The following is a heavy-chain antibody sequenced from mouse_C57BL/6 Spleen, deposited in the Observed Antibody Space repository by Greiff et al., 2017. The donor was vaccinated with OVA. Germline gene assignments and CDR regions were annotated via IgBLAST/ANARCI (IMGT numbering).Heavy chain of an antibody. CDR1: GFTFSDYG. CDR2: ISSGSSTI. CDR3: ATPLYYGSSPFAY. Sequence: EVKLQESGGGLVKPGGSLKLSCAASGFTFSDYGMHWVRQAPEKGLEWVAYISSGSSTIYYADTVKGRFTISRDNAKNTLFLQMTSLRSEDTAMYYCATPLYYGSSPFAYWGQGTLVTVSA. D-gene: IGHD1-1*01. V-gene: IGHV5-17*01. J-gene: IGHJ3*01.